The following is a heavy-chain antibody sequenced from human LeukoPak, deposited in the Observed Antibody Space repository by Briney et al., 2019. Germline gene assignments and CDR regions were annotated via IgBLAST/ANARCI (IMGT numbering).Heavy chain of an antibody. J-gene: IGHJ4*02. CDR2: INGGGVNT. Sequence: GGSLRLSCAASGFTFSSYAMSWVRQAPGKGLEWVSTINGGGVNTHYADSVGGRFTISRDNSKNTLFLQMNSLRDEDTAVYYCAKDLYSNYGPADYWGQGTLVTVS. CDR1: GFTFSSYA. CDR3: AKDLYSNYGPADY. D-gene: IGHD4-11*01. V-gene: IGHV3-23*01.